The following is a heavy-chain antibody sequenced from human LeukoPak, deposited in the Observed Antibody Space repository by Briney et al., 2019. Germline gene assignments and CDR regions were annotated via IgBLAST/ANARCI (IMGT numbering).Heavy chain of an antibody. V-gene: IGHV5-51*01. J-gene: IGHJ4*02. D-gene: IGHD6-13*01. CDR1: GYSFTSYW. CDR3: ARILSHSSSWYYFDY. Sequence: GESLKISCKGSGYSFTSYWIGWVRQMPGKGLEWVGIIYPGNSDTRYSPSFQGQVTISADKSISTAYLQWSSLKASDTAMYYCARILSHSSSWYYFDYWGQGTLVTVSS. CDR2: IYPGNSDT.